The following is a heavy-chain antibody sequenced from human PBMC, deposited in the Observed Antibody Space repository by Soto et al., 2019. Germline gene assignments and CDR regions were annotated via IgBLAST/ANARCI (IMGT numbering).Heavy chain of an antibody. D-gene: IGHD3-10*01. V-gene: IGHV4-4*02. CDR3: ALRRVLGVARKHKYSCPMTV. Sequence: SETLSLTCAVSGDSISSFNWWSWVRQSPGKGLEWLGEIYHSGSTKCNPSLESRLTISIDISKNQFSLRLTSVTAADTAVYYCALRRVLGVARKHKYSCPMTVWGQGTTLTLSS. J-gene: IGHJ6*02. CDR2: IYHSGST. CDR1: GDSISSFNW.